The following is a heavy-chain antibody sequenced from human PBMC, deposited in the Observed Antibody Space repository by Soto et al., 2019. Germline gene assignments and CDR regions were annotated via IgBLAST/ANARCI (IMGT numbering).Heavy chain of an antibody. J-gene: IGHJ6*02. CDR2: FYYTGST. V-gene: IGHV4-59*01. CDR3: ARGGGYDFRSSQAPPIDV. CDR1: GGSISDFY. D-gene: IGHD3-3*01. Sequence: SETLSLTCNVSGGSISDFYWSWIRQSPGKRLEWIGYFYYTGSTNYNPALKSRVTISLDTSKNQFSLKVRSVTAADTAVYYCARGGGYDFRSSQAPPIDVWGQGTTVTVPS.